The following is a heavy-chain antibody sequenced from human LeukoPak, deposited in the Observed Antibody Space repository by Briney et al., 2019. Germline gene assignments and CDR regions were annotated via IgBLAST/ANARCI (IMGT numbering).Heavy chain of an antibody. CDR1: GFTFDDYA. Sequence: GGSLRLSCAASGFTFDDYAMHWVRQAPGKGLEWVSGISWNSGSIGYADSVKGRFTISRDNAKNSLYLQMNSLRAEDTALYYCAKDLRRYSSGWSYFDYWGQGTLVTVSS. J-gene: IGHJ4*02. D-gene: IGHD6-19*01. CDR2: ISWNSGSI. V-gene: IGHV3-9*01. CDR3: AKDLRRYSSGWSYFDY.